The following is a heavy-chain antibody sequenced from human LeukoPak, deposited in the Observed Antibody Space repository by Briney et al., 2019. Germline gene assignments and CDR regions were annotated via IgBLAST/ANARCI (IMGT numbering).Heavy chain of an antibody. V-gene: IGHV3-74*01. CDR3: ARVGPGSYYYDSSGYYY. CDR2: INSDGSST. CDR1: GFTFSSYA. J-gene: IGHJ4*02. D-gene: IGHD3-22*01. Sequence: PGGSLRLSCAASGFTFSSYAMSWVRQAPGKGLVWVSRINSDGSSTSYADSVKGRFTISRDNAKNTLYLQMNSLRAEDTTVYYCARVGPGSYYYDSSGYYYWGQGTLVTVSS.